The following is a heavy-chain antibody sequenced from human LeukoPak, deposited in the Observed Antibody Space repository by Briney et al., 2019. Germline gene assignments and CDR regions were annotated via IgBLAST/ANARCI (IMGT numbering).Heavy chain of an antibody. CDR3: AKVVPAAITLTGAYYYYYYMDV. Sequence: ETLSLTCAVYGGSFSGYYWMHWVRQAPGKGLVWVSRINSDGSSTSYADSVKGRFTISRGNAKNTLYLQMNSLRAEDTAVYYCAKVVPAAITLTGAYYYYYYMDVWGKGTTVTVSS. V-gene: IGHV3-74*01. CDR2: INSDGSST. J-gene: IGHJ6*03. D-gene: IGHD2-2*02. CDR1: GGSFSGYYW.